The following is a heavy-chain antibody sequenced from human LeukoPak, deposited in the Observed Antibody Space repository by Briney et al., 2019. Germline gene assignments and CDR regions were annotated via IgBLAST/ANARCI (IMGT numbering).Heavy chain of an antibody. D-gene: IGHD6-19*01. CDR1: GGSFSGYY. CDR3: ASPARGSGWYRGPLFDY. V-gene: IGHV4-34*01. Sequence: SETLSLTCAVYGGSFSGYYWSWIRQPPGKGLEWIGEINHSGSTNYNLSLKSRVTISVDTSKNQFSLKLSSVTAADTAVYYCASPARGSGWYRGPLFDYWGQGTLVTVSS. CDR2: INHSGST. J-gene: IGHJ4*02.